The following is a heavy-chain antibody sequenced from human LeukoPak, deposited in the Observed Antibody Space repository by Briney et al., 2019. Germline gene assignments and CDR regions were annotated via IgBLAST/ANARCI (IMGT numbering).Heavy chain of an antibody. CDR2: IYYSGST. Sequence: SETLSLTCTVSGGSISSYYWSWIRQPPGKGLEWIGYIYYSGSTNYNPSLKSRVTISVDTSKNQFSLKLSSVTAADTAVYYCARDNDSASLDYWGQGTLVTVSS. D-gene: IGHD3-3*01. CDR1: GGSISSYY. V-gene: IGHV4-59*01. CDR3: ARDNDSASLDY. J-gene: IGHJ4*02.